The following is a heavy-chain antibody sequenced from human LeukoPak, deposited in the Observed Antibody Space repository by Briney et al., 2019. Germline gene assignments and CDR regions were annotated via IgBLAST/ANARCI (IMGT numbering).Heavy chain of an antibody. CDR1: GFTFSSYS. J-gene: IGHJ4*02. CDR2: ISSSSSYI. V-gene: IGHV3-21*01. CDR3: ARVPGATVEFDY. D-gene: IGHD1-26*01. Sequence: PGGSLRLSCAASGFTFSSYSMNWVRQAPGKGLEWVSSISSSSSYIYYADSVKGRFTISRDNSKNTLYLQMNSLRAEDTAVYYCARVPGATVEFDYWGQGTLVTVSS.